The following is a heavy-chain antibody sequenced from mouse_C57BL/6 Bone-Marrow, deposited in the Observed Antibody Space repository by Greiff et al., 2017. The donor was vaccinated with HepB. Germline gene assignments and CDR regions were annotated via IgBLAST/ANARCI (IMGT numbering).Heavy chain of an antibody. Sequence: QVQLKQSGPELVKPGASVKISCKASGYAFSSSWMNWVKQRPGKGLEWIGRIYPGDGDTNYNGKFKGKATLTADKSSSTAYMQLSSLTSEDSAVYFCADYDGAWFAYWGQGTLVTVSA. CDR1: GYAFSSSW. V-gene: IGHV1-82*01. CDR2: IYPGDGDT. CDR3: ADYDGAWFAY. J-gene: IGHJ3*01. D-gene: IGHD2-4*01.